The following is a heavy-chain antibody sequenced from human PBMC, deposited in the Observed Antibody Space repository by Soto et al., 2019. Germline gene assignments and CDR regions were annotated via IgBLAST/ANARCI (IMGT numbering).Heavy chain of an antibody. V-gene: IGHV4-34*01. CDR3: ARSLYYDILTGYYHYGTDV. CDR2: INHSGST. D-gene: IGHD3-9*01. CDR1: GGSFSGYY. Sequence: SETLSLTCAVYGGSFSGYYWSWIRQPPGKGLEWIGEINHSGSTNYNPSLKSRVTISVDTSKNQFSLKLSSVTAADTAVYYCARSLYYDILTGYYHYGTDVWAQGTTVTVSS. J-gene: IGHJ6*02.